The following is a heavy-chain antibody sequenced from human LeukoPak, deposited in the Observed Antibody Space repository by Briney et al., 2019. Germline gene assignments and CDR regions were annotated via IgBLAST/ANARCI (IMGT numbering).Heavy chain of an antibody. CDR1: GFTFSSYA. Sequence: PGGSLRLSCAASGFTFSSYAMSWVRQAPGKGLEWVSAISGSGGSTYYADSVKGRFTISRDNSKNTLYLQMNSLRAEDTAVYYCAKDKGLAVAGGVWGFDYWGQGTLVTVSS. V-gene: IGHV3-23*01. CDR3: AKDKGLAVAGGVWGFDY. J-gene: IGHJ4*02. CDR2: ISGSGGST. D-gene: IGHD6-19*01.